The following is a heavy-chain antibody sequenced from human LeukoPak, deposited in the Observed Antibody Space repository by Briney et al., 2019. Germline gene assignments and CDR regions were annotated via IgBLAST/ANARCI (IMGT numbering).Heavy chain of an antibody. D-gene: IGHD6-13*01. Sequence: GASLRLSCAASGFTFSSYAMSWVRQAPGKGLEWVSAISGSGGSTYYADSVKGRFTISRDNSKNTLYLQMNSLRAEDTAVYYCAKVTGIAAAVSNWSDPWGQGTLVTVSS. V-gene: IGHV3-23*01. CDR3: AKVTGIAAAVSNWSDP. CDR2: ISGSGGST. CDR1: GFTFSSYA. J-gene: IGHJ5*02.